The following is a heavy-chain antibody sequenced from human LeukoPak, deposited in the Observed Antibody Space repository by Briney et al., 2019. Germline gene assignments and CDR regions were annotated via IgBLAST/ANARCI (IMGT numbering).Heavy chain of an antibody. Sequence: GGSLRLSCAASGFTFSSYAMTWVRQAPGKGLEWVSSIRVGGVSTYYADSVKGRFTIARDNSRSTLYLQMNSLRAEDTAMYYCVKAPSGLIKGSYDIWGQGTMVTISS. J-gene: IGHJ3*02. CDR3: VKAPSGLIKGSYDI. CDR2: IRVGGVST. D-gene: IGHD3-10*01. CDR1: GFTFSSYA. V-gene: IGHV3-23*01.